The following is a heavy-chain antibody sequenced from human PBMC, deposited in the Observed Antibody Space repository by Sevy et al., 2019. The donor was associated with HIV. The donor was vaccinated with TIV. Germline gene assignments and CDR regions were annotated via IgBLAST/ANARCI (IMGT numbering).Heavy chain of an antibody. CDR3: TTAGWDDFDDYEGY. Sequence: GGSLRLSCAASGFTFSDAWMRWVRQAPGKGLEWVGRIKSKTDGGTTDYAAPVKGRFTISRDDSKTTLYLQMNSLKSEDTGVYYCTTAGWDDFDDYEGYWGQGTLVTVSS. CDR2: IKSKTDGGTT. V-gene: IGHV3-15*01. J-gene: IGHJ4*02. D-gene: IGHD4-17*01. CDR1: GFTFSDAW.